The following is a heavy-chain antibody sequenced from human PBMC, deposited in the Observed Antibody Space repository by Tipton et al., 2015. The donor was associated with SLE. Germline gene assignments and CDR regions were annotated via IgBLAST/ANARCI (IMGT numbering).Heavy chain of an antibody. CDR2: IIPSSGGA. J-gene: IGHJ3*01. V-gene: IGHV1-2*02. CDR3: AREERTGWVL. Sequence: QSGAEVKKPGSSVKVSCKASGGTFSSYNFNWVRQAPGQGLEWMGGIIPSSGGAIHAQRFQDRVTMTTDTSVNTVYMELTNLRSDDTAVFYCAREERTGWVLWGQGTRVTVSS. D-gene: IGHD1-1*01. CDR1: GGTFSSYN.